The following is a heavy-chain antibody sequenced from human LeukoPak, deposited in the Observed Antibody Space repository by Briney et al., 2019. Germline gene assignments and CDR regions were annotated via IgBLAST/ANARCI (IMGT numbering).Heavy chain of an antibody. Sequence: GESLKISCKGSGYSFTSYWIGCVRQMPGKGLEWMGIIYPGDSDTRYSSSFQGQVTISADKSISTAYLQWSSLKASDTAMYYCARHLDCSGGSCYSNWFDPWGQGTLVTVSS. J-gene: IGHJ5*02. V-gene: IGHV5-51*01. CDR1: GYSFTSYW. CDR3: ARHLDCSGGSCYSNWFDP. CDR2: IYPGDSDT. D-gene: IGHD2-15*01.